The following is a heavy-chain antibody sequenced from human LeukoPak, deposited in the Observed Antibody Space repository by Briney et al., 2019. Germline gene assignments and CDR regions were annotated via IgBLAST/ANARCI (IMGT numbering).Heavy chain of an antibody. CDR2: ISDGGGRT. CDR1: GFTFSTYA. J-gene: IGHJ4*02. V-gene: IGHV3-23*01. CDR3: TKNEIRDDSGSWYAY. D-gene: IGHD6-13*01. Sequence: GGSLRLPCGASGFTFSTYAMSWARQAPGKGLEWVSGISDGGGRTSYAESVKGRFTVSRVNSKNTLYLRMNSLRAEDTAIYYCTKNEIRDDSGSWYAYWGLGTVVTVSS.